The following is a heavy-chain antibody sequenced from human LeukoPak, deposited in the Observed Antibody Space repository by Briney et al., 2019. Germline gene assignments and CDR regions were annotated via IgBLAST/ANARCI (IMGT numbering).Heavy chain of an antibody. Sequence: GGSLRLSCAASGFTVSSNYMSWVRQAPGKGLEWVSVIYSGGSTYYADSVKGRFTISRDNSKNTLYLQMNSLRAEDTAVYYCARGVVRGVVYYYYYMDVWGKGTTVTISS. CDR3: ARGVVRGVVYYYYYMDV. CDR1: GFTVSSNY. J-gene: IGHJ6*03. V-gene: IGHV3-53*01. D-gene: IGHD3-10*01. CDR2: IYSGGST.